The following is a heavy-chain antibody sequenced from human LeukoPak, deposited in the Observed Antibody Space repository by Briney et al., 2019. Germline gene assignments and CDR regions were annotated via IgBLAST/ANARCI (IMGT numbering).Heavy chain of an antibody. Sequence: SETLSLTCAVSGYSISSGYYWGWIRQPPGKGLEWIGSIYHSGSTYYNPSLKSRVTISVDTSKNQFSLKLSSVTAADTAVYYRARDGGDYDSSGYYYSCFDYWGQGTLVTVSS. V-gene: IGHV4-38-2*02. CDR3: ARDGGDYDSSGYYYSCFDY. D-gene: IGHD3-22*01. J-gene: IGHJ4*02. CDR1: GYSISSGYY. CDR2: IYHSGST.